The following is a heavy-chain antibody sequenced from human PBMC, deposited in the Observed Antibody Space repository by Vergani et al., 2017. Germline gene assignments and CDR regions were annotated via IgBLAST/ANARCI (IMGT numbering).Heavy chain of an antibody. Sequence: QVQLVESGGGVVQPGRSLRLSCAASGFTFSSYAMHWVRQAPGKGLEWVAVISYDGSNKYYADSVKGRFTISRDNSKNTLYLQMNSLRAEDTAVYYCARGGSITIFGVVLSEGYYYYMDVWGKGTTVTVSS. CDR2: ISYDGSNK. D-gene: IGHD3-3*01. CDR1: GFTFSSYA. CDR3: ARGGSITIFGVVLSEGYYYYMDV. V-gene: IGHV3-30-3*01. J-gene: IGHJ6*03.